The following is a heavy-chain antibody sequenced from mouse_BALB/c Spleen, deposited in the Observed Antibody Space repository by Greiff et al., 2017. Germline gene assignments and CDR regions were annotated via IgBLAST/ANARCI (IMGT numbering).Heavy chain of an antibody. CDR1: GFTFSDYY. CDR3: ARDQDYGTPFAY. J-gene: IGHJ3*01. Sequence: EVQVVESGGGLVKPGGSLKLSCAASGFTFSDYYMYWVRQTPEKRLEWVATISDGGSYTYYPDSVKGRFTISRDNAKNNLYLQMSSLKSEDTAMYYCARDQDYGTPFAYWGQGTLVTVSA. V-gene: IGHV5-4*02. CDR2: ISDGGSYT. D-gene: IGHD1-1*01.